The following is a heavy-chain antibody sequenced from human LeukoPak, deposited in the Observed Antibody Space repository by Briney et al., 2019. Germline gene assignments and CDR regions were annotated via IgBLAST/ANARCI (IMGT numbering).Heavy chain of an antibody. CDR1: GFTDRRNY. Sequence: GGSLRLSCVASGFTDRRNYMSWVRQARGKGLEWVSVKYSGGSTYYADSVKGRFTISRDNSKNTLYLQMNSLRAEDTAVYYCASGSGSYRTPYYYMDVWGTGTTVTVSS. J-gene: IGHJ6*03. CDR2: KYSGGST. V-gene: IGHV3-53*01. CDR3: ASGSGSYRTPYYYMDV. D-gene: IGHD3-10*01.